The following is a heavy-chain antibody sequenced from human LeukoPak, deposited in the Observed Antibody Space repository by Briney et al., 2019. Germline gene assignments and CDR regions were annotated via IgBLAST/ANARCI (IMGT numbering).Heavy chain of an antibody. Sequence: GGSLRLSCAASGFTFSSYWMSWVRQAPGKGLEWVANIKQDGSEKYYVDSVKGRFTISRDNAKNSLYLQMNSLRAEDTAVYYCARGDSGTYALFNDYWGQGTLVTVSS. V-gene: IGHV3-7*01. CDR1: GFTFSSYW. D-gene: IGHD1-26*01. J-gene: IGHJ4*02. CDR3: ARGDSGTYALFNDY. CDR2: IKQDGSEK.